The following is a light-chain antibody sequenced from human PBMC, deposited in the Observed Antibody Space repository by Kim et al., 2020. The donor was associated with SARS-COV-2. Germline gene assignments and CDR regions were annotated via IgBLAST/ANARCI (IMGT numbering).Light chain of an antibody. J-gene: IGLJ2*01. CDR3: QTWGTFLRV. CDR2: LNSDGSH. CDR1: SGHRNYA. V-gene: IGLV4-69*01. Sequence: QLVLTQSPSASASLGASVKLTCTLSSGHRNYAIAWHQQQPEKGPRYLMKLNSDGSHSKGDGIPDRFSGSSSGAERYLTISSLQSEDEADYYCQTWGTFLRVLGGGTQLTGL.